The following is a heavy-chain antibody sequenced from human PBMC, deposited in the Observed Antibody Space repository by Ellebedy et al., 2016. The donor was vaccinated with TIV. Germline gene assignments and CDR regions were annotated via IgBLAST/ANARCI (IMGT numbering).Heavy chain of an antibody. V-gene: IGHV3-7*01. CDR1: GFTLSSYW. D-gene: IGHD7-27*01. CDR3: ARADWGSADY. J-gene: IGHJ4*02. Sequence: GGSLRLSXAASGFTLSSYWMSWVRQAPGKGLEWVATINQDGSEQYYVDSVKGRFTISRDNAKSSLYLQMNSLRDEDTAVYYCARADWGSADYWGQGTLVTVSS. CDR2: INQDGSEQ.